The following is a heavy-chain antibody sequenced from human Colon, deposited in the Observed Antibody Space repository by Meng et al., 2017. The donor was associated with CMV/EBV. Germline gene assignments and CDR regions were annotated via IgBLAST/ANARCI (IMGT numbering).Heavy chain of an antibody. CDR1: GYTCTDYY. J-gene: IGHJ5*02. D-gene: IGHD6-6*01. CDR3: ERVGGWIGSSSIFGWFDP. CDR2: INSNTGAT. V-gene: IGHV1-2*02. Sequence: VQLVQSGAEVKIPGASVKVSCKGSGYTCTDYYIHWVRQAPGQGLEWMGLINSNTGATKYAQKFQNRITMTRDTSINTVYMQLSGLRSDDTAVYYCERVGGWIGSSSIFGWFDPWGQGTLVTVSS.